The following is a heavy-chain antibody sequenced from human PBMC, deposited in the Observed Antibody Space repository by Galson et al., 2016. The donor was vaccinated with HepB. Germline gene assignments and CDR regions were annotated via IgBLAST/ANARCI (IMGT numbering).Heavy chain of an antibody. CDR3: ARVPRWFGQLHYFDF. Sequence: SVKVSCKASGYTFTTYGISWVRQAPGQGLEWMGWINTDHGNTLYAQKVQGRVTMTTDTSTSTSYMELRSLRSADTAVYYCARVPRWFGQLHYFDFWGQGTLVTVSS. J-gene: IGHJ4*02. V-gene: IGHV1-18*01. CDR1: GYTFTTYG. D-gene: IGHD3-10*01. CDR2: INTDHGNT.